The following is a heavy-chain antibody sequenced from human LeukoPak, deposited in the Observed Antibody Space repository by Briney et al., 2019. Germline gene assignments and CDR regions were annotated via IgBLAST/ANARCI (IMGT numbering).Heavy chain of an antibody. CDR1: GFTFSSYE. D-gene: IGHD2-15*01. V-gene: IGHV3-48*03. Sequence: PGGSLRLSCAASGFTFSSYEMNWVRQAPGKGLEWVSYISSSGSTIYYADSVKGRFTISRGNAKNSLYLQMNSLGAEDTAVYYCARDSYCSGGSCLPFFDYWGQGTLVTVSS. CDR2: ISSSGSTI. J-gene: IGHJ4*02. CDR3: ARDSYCSGGSCLPFFDY.